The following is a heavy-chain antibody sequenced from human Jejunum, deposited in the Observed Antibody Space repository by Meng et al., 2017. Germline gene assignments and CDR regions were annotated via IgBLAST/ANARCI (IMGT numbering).Heavy chain of an antibody. CDR3: ARGRVFGSRTFYGSWIDP. J-gene: IGHJ5*02. V-gene: IGHV1-2*02. Sequence: SVKVSFMSSGYTLTGYFLHWVRQAPGQGLEWMGWINPISGATNYAQKFQGRVTLTRDTSIRKAYMELSGLTSDDSAVYYCARGRVFGSRTFYGSWIDPWGQGTLVTVSS. CDR2: INPISGAT. CDR1: GYTLTGYF. D-gene: IGHD3-10*01.